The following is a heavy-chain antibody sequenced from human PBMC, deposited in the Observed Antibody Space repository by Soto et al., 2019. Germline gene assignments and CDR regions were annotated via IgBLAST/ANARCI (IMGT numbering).Heavy chain of an antibody. D-gene: IGHD3-3*01. CDR1: GYTFTSYG. CDR2: NSAYNGNT. Sequence: GASVKDPCKASGYTFTSYGISWVRQAPEQGLEWMGWNSAYNGNTNYEQKLQGRVTMTTDTSTSTAYMELRSLRSDDTAVYCCARAAEARITIFGVVIPRFYDYYGIDVWGQGTTVTVSS. CDR3: ARAAEARITIFGVVIPRFYDYYGIDV. V-gene: IGHV1-18*01. J-gene: IGHJ6*02.